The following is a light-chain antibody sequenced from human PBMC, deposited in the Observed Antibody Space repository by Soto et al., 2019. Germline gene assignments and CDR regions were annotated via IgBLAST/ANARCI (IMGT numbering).Light chain of an antibody. CDR1: QTVNHNC. CDR3: QQYGTSPLT. J-gene: IGKJ4*01. V-gene: IGKV3-20*01. Sequence: EIVMTQSPATLSVSPGERATLSCRASQTVNHNCLAWYQQRRGLAPRLLIYGASGRATGIPDRFSGSGSGTDFTLTITSLEPEDFAVYYCQQYGTSPLTFGGGTKVDIK. CDR2: GAS.